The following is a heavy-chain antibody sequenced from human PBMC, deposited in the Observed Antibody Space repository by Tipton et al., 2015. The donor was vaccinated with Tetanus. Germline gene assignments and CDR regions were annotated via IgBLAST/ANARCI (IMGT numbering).Heavy chain of an antibody. Sequence: SLRLSCAASGFTFSSYAMSWVRQAPGKGLEWVSAISGSGGSTYYADSVKGRFTISRDNSKNTLYLQMNSLRAEDTAVYYCAKQGGYSGYDFLGASSFDYWGQGTLVTVSS. J-gene: IGHJ4*02. CDR1: GFTFSSYA. CDR2: ISGSGGST. CDR3: AKQGGYSGYDFLGASSFDY. V-gene: IGHV3-23*01. D-gene: IGHD5-12*01.